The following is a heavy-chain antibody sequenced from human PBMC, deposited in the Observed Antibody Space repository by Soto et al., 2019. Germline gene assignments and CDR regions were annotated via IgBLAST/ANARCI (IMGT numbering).Heavy chain of an antibody. CDR1: GGTINSGDYF. CDR2: IFYTGST. D-gene: IGHD5-12*01. J-gene: IGHJ4*02. CDR3: ARVKATLYRDYYFDY. V-gene: IGHV4-30-4*01. Sequence: PSETLSLTCSVSGGTINSGDYFWSWIRQPPGKGLEWIGSIFYTGSTYYSPSLKSRASMSMDTSKNLFSPRLRSLTAADTAVYFCARVKATLYRDYYFDYWGQGTLVTVSS.